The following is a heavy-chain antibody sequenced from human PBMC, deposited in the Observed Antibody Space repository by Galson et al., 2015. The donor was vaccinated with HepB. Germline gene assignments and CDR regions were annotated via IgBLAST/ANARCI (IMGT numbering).Heavy chain of an antibody. CDR3: ARKVILTGATGGPDAFDI. V-gene: IGHV1-46*01. CDR2: INPSGGST. J-gene: IGHJ3*02. CDR1: GYTFTSYY. Sequence: SVKVSCKASGYTFTSYYMHWVRQAPGQGLEWMGIINPSGGSTSYAQKFQGRVTMTRDTSTSTVYMELSSLRSEDTAVYYCARKVILTGATGGPDAFDIWGQGTMVTVSS. D-gene: IGHD1-26*01.